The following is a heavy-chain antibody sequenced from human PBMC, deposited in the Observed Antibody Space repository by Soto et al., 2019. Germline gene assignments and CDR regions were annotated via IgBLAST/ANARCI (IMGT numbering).Heavy chain of an antibody. CDR3: EREDFYRFDY. J-gene: IGHJ4*01. Sequence: EVQLVESGGGLVQPGGSLRVSCAASGFSFTSYWMSWVRQAPGKGLEWVANIKEDGSAKYYLDSVKGRFTISRDNAKNSLYLQMSSLRAEDTAVYYCEREDFYRFDYWGHGNRVTVSS. CDR1: GFSFTSYW. CDR2: IKEDGSAK. V-gene: IGHV3-7*01.